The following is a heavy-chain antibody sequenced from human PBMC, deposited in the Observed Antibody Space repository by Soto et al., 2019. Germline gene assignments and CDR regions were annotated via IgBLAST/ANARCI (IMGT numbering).Heavy chain of an antibody. Sequence: VQLVQSGAEVKKPGASVRVSCKASGYTFTSFGLSWVRQAPGQGPEWMGWISPESDKATYAHKVQGRITMTTDTSTTTAYMDLRSLRSDDTAVYYCASDLFFISPSTVTTDAYWGQGTLVSVS. CDR1: GYTFTSFG. J-gene: IGHJ4*02. CDR3: ASDLFFISPSTVTTDAY. V-gene: IGHV1-18*01. D-gene: IGHD4-17*01. CDR2: ISPESDKA.